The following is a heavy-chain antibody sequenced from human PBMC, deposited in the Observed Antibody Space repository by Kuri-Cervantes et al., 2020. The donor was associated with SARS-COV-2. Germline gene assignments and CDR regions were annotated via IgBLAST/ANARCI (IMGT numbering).Heavy chain of an antibody. V-gene: IGHV3-23*01. J-gene: IGHJ4*01. CDR3: AKGLSSSWYVGFDY. CDR2: ISASGDFT. D-gene: IGHD6-13*01. CDR1: GFTFSSYA. Sequence: GESLKISCAASGFTFSSYAMTWVRQAPGKGLEWVSVISASGDFTYFADSEKGRFTISRDNSKNTLYLQMNSLRAEDTALYYCAKGLSSSWYVGFDYWGQGTLVTVSS.